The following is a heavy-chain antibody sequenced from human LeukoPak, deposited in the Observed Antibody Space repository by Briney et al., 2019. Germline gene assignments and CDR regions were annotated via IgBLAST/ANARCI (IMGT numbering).Heavy chain of an antibody. CDR2: ISGSGGSL. J-gene: IGHJ4*02. V-gene: IGHV3-11*01. Sequence: KPGGSLRLSCAASGFTFNRYYMSWMRQAPGKGLEWISYISGSGGSLYYAVSVKGRFTISRDNPKNSLYLLMNSLRAEDTAVYYCARHTTAGSATYYFDFWGQGTLVTVSS. CDR1: GFTFNRYY. D-gene: IGHD6-13*01. CDR3: ARHTTAGSATYYFDF.